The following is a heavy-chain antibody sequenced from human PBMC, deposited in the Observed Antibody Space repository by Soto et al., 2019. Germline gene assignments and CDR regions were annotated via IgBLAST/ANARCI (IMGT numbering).Heavy chain of an antibody. CDR3: ASLYSSSSLTPSRNPPGYYFDY. Sequence: SVKVSCKASGCTFSSYAISWVRQAPGQGLEWMGGIIPIFGTANYAQKFQGRVTITADESTSTAYMELSSLRSEDTAVYYCASLYSSSSLTPSRNPPGYYFDYWGQGTLVTVSS. V-gene: IGHV1-69*13. D-gene: IGHD6-6*01. J-gene: IGHJ4*02. CDR1: GCTFSSYA. CDR2: IIPIFGTA.